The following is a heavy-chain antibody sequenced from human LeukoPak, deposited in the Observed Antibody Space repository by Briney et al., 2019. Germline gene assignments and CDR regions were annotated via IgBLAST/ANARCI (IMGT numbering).Heavy chain of an antibody. D-gene: IGHD3-22*01. CDR3: AKEHYDSSGYYGHWGVRYYYGMDV. V-gene: IGHV3-30*18. CDR2: ISYDGSNK. CDR1: GFTFSSYG. J-gene: IGHJ6*02. Sequence: PGRSLRLSCEASGFTFSSYGMHWVRQAPGKGLEWVAVISYDGSNKYYADSVKGRFTISRDNSKNTLYLQMNSLRAEDTAVYYCAKEHYDSSGYYGHWGVRYYYGMDVWGQGTTVTVSS.